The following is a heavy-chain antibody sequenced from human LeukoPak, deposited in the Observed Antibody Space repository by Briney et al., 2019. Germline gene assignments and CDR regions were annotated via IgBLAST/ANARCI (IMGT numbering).Heavy chain of an antibody. D-gene: IGHD4-17*01. CDR3: AKDRKNTVATVYFQH. V-gene: IGHV3-74*01. CDR1: GFTFSSYW. J-gene: IGHJ1*01. CDR2: INSDGSST. Sequence: PGGSLRLACAASGFTFSSYWMHWVRQAPGKGLVWVSRINSDGSSTSYADSVKGRFTISRDNAKNTLYLQMNSLRPEDTAVYYCAKDRKNTVATVYFQHWGQGTLVTVSS.